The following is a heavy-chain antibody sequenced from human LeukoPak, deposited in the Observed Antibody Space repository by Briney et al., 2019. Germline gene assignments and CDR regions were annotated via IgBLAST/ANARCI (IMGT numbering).Heavy chain of an antibody. CDR3: ARQDIVVVPAAPDY. J-gene: IGHJ4*02. D-gene: IGHD2-2*01. CDR2: IYYSGST. CDR1: GGSSSSSSYY. Sequence: SETLSLTCTVSGGSSSSSSYYWGWIRQPPGKGLEWIGNIYYSGSTYYNPSLKSRVTISVDTSRNQFSLKLISVTAADTAVYYCARQDIVVVPAAPDYWGQGTLVTVSS. V-gene: IGHV4-39*01.